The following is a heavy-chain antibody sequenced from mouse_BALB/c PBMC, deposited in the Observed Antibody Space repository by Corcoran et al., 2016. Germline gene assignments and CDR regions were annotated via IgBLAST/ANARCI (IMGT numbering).Heavy chain of an antibody. CDR3: ARKDGNYPYYFDY. CDR2: INPNNGGT. D-gene: IGHD2-1*01. CDR1: GYTFTDYN. Sequence: EVLLQQSGPELVKPGASVKIPCKASGYTFTDYNMDWVKQSHGKSLEWIGDINPNNGGTIYNQKFKGKATLTVDKSSSTAYMELRSLTSEDTAVYYCARKDGNYPYYFDYWGQGTALPVSS. J-gene: IGHJ2*01. V-gene: IGHV1-18*01.